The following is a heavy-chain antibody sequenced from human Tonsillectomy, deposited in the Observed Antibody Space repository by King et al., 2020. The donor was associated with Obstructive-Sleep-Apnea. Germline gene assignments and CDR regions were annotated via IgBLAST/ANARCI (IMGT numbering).Heavy chain of an antibody. J-gene: IGHJ5*02. V-gene: IGHV4-59*01. CDR3: ARQANSYLTLGWFDP. Sequence: VQLQESGPGLVKPSETLSLTCTVSGGSISGYYWSWIRQPPGKGIEWIAYIYSIGTTNYNPSLKSRVTISVDTSKNLFSLKLNSVTAADTAVYYCARQANSYLTLGWFDPWGQGTLVTVSS. D-gene: IGHD1-26*01. CDR2: IYSIGTT. CDR1: GGSISGYY.